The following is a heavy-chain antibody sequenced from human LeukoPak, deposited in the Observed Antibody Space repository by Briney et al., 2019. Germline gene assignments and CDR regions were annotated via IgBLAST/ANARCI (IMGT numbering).Heavy chain of an antibody. CDR2: IIPILGIA. CDR1: GGTFSSGT. CDR3: ARGEGNYYDSSGYRAFDI. V-gene: IGHV1-69*02. D-gene: IGHD3-22*01. Sequence: SVKVSCKASGGTFSSGTISWVRQAPGQGLEWMGRIIPILGIANYAQKFQGRVTITADKSTSTPYMELSSLRSEDTAVYYCARGEGNYYDSSGYRAFDIWGQGTMVTVSS. J-gene: IGHJ3*02.